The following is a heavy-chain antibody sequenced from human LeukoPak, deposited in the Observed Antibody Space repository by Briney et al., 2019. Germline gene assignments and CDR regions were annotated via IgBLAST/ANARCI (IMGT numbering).Heavy chain of an antibody. CDR2: INPNSGGT. Sequence: ASVKVSCKASGYTFTGYYMHWVRQAPGQGLEWMGWINPNSGGTNYAQKFQGRVTMTRDTSISTAYIELSRLRSDDTAVYYCARDSCSSTSCYGYFDYWGQGTLVTVSS. J-gene: IGHJ4*02. D-gene: IGHD2-2*01. CDR3: ARDSCSSTSCYGYFDY. CDR1: GYTFTGYY. V-gene: IGHV1-2*02.